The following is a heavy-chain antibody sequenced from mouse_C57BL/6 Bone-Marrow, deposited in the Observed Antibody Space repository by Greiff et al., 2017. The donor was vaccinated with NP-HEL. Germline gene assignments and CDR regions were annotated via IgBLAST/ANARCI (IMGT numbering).Heavy chain of an antibody. CDR3: TTYYYDSAWFAY. D-gene: IGHD2-4*01. CDR1: GFNIKDDY. J-gene: IGHJ3*01. Sequence: EVKLVESGAELVRPGASVKLSCTASGFNIKDDYMHWVKQRPEQGLEWIGWIDPESGDTEYASKFQGKAPITADTSSNTAYLQLSSLTSEDTAVYYCTTYYYDSAWFAYWGQGTLVTVSA. CDR2: IDPESGDT. V-gene: IGHV14-4*01.